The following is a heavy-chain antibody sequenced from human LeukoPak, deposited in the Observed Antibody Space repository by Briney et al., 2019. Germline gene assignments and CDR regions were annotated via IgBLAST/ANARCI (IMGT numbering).Heavy chain of an antibody. V-gene: IGHV4-34*01. CDR2: IYHSGST. Sequence: SETLSLTCAVYGGSFSGYYWSWIRQPPGKGLEWIGEIYHSGSTNYNPSLKSRVTISVDKSKNQFSLKLSSVTAADTAVYYCARRYSYGGFYTDYWGQGTLVTVSS. J-gene: IGHJ4*02. CDR1: GGSFSGYY. D-gene: IGHD5-18*01. CDR3: ARRYSYGGFYTDY.